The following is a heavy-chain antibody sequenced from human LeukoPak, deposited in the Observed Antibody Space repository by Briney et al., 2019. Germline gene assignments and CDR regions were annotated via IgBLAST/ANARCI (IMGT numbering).Heavy chain of an antibody. CDR3: ARPLYSGSWYTY. CDR2: INPNSGGT. D-gene: IGHD6-13*01. Sequence: ASVKVSCKASGYTFTGYYMHWVRQAPGQGLEWMGWINPNSGGTNYAQKFQGRVTMTRDTSISTAYMELSRLRSDDTAVYYCARPLYSGSWYTYWGQGTLVTVSS. J-gene: IGHJ4*02. V-gene: IGHV1-2*02. CDR1: GYTFTGYY.